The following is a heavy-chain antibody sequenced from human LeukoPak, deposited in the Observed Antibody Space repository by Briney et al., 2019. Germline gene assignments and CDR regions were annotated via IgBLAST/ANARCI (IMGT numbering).Heavy chain of an antibody. D-gene: IGHD6-13*01. CDR3: AKGSAAAGRVPFDY. CDR1: GFTFSSYS. V-gene: IGHV3-21*04. J-gene: IGHJ4*02. CDR2: ISGDRRYI. Sequence: GGSLRLSCAASGFTFSSYSMNWVRQAPGKGLEWVSAISGDRRYIYYADSVSGRFTISRDNAENTLYLQMNSLRAEDTAVYYCAKGSAAAGRVPFDYWGQGHLVTVSS.